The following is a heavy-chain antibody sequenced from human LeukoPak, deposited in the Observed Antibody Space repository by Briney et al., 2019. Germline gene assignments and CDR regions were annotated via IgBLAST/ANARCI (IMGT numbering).Heavy chain of an antibody. J-gene: IGHJ4*02. D-gene: IGHD3-10*01. CDR3: ARGDGSGSYYVADFDY. CDR1: GFTFSSYA. Sequence: GGSLRLSCAASGFTFSSYAMHWVRQAPGKGLEWVAVISYDGSNKYYADSVKGRFTISRDNSKNTLYLQMNSLGAEDTAVYYCARGDGSGSYYVADFDYWGQGTLVTVSS. CDR2: ISYDGSNK. V-gene: IGHV3-30-3*01.